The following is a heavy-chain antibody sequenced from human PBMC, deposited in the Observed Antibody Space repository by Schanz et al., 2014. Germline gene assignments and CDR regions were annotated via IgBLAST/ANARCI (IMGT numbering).Heavy chain of an antibody. J-gene: IGHJ6*02. CDR3: ARDTSYGMDV. Sequence: EVPLVESGGGLVQPGGSLRLSCAASGFTFSSYWMSWVRQAPGKGLEWVANIKQHGNEKYYVDSVKGRFTISRDNAKSSLYVQMNSLRVEDTAVYYCARDTSYGMDVWGQGTTVTVS. CDR2: IKQHGNEK. V-gene: IGHV3-7*04. CDR1: GFTFSSYW.